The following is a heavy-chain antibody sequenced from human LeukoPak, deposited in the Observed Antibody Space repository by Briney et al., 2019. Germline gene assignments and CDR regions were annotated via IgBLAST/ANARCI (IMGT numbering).Heavy chain of an antibody. Sequence: GGSLRLSCAASGFTFSSYSMNWVRQAPGKGLEWVSFISSSGTYIYYADSMKGRFTISRDNAKNSLYLQMNNLRAEDTAVYYCARNGGNSDFDYWGQGTLVTVSS. CDR3: ARNGGNSDFDY. J-gene: IGHJ4*02. V-gene: IGHV3-21*01. CDR1: GFTFSSYS. CDR2: ISSSGTYI. D-gene: IGHD4-23*01.